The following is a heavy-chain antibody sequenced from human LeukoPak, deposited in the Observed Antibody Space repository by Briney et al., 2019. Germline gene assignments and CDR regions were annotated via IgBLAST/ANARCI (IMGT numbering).Heavy chain of an antibody. CDR3: ARGRWRRRTRATGVAWFDP. Sequence: KPSETLSLTCAVYGGSFSGYYWSWIRQPPGKGLEWIGEINHSGSTNYNPSLKSRVTISVDTSKNQFSLKLSSVTAADTAVYYCARGRWRRRTRATGVAWFDPWGQGTLVTVSS. CDR1: GGSFSGYY. J-gene: IGHJ5*02. V-gene: IGHV4-34*01. CDR2: INHSGST. D-gene: IGHD2-21*02.